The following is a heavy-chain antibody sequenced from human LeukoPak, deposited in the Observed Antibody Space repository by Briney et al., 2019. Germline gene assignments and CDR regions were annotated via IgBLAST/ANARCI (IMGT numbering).Heavy chain of an antibody. V-gene: IGHV4-34*01. CDR1: GGSFSGYY. D-gene: IGHD1-14*01. CDR2: INHSGST. CDR3: ARDSRIRAFDY. Sequence: SETLSLTCAVYGGSFSGYYWSWIRQPPGKGLEWIGEINHSGSTYYNPSLKSRVTISVDTSKNQFSLKLSSVTAADTAVYYCARDSRIRAFDYWGQGTLVTVSS. J-gene: IGHJ4*02.